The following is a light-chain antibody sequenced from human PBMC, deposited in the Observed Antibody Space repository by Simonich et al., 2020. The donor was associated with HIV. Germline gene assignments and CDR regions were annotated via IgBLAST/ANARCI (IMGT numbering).Light chain of an antibody. CDR2: DAS. CDR1: QSVSSY. V-gene: IGKV3-11*01. J-gene: IGKJ2*01. CDR3: QQRSNWPYT. Sequence: ELVLTQSPATLSLSPGEGATLSCRASQSVSSYLAWYQQKPGQAPRLLIYDASNRATGIPARFSGSGSGTDFTLTISSLEPEDVAVYYCQQRSNWPYTFGQGTKLEIK.